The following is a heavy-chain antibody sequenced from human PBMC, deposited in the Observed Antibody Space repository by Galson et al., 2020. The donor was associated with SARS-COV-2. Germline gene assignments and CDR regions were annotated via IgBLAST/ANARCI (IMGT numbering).Heavy chain of an antibody. CDR2: ISSNGGTP. D-gene: IGHD2-2*01. J-gene: IGHJ5*02. V-gene: IGHV3-64D*06. Sequence: AGSLRLSCPASGFIFSDYAMHWARQAPGKGLEYVSAISSNGGTPFYADSVNGRFTMSRDNSKNMFYLQMTALRLEDTAFYYCLSYSSTRQNHWGQGTLVTVSS. CDR3: LSYSSTRQNH. CDR1: GFIFSDYA.